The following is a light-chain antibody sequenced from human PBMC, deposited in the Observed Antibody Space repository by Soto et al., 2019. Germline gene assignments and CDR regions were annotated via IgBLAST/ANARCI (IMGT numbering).Light chain of an antibody. J-gene: IGLJ2*01. CDR3: SSFAGNSTSLVA. V-gene: IGLV2-8*01. Sequence: QSALTQPPSASGSPGQSVTISCTGTSSDIGGSIYVSWYQQHPGTAPKLMIYDVNKRPSDVPDRFSGSKSGNTASLTVSGLQAEDDADYYCSSFAGNSTSLVAFGGGTKLTVL. CDR2: DVN. CDR1: SSDIGGSIY.